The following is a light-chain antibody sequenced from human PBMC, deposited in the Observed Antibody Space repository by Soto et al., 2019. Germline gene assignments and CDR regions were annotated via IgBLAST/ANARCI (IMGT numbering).Light chain of an antibody. Sequence: QSALTKPASVSGSPGQSITISCTGTSSDVGGYNYVSWYQQHPGKAPKLMIYDDSNRPSGVSNRFSGSKSGNTASLTISGLQAEDEADYYCSSYTSSSTLVFGGGTKVTVL. CDR3: SSYTSSSTLV. CDR2: DDS. CDR1: SSDVGGYNY. J-gene: IGLJ2*01. V-gene: IGLV2-14*01.